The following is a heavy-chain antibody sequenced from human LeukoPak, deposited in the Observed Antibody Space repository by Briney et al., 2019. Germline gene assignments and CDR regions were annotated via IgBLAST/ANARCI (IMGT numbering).Heavy chain of an antibody. V-gene: IGHV1-24*01. D-gene: IGHD6-13*01. CDR3: ATRNPNSSSWTLFDY. CDR2: FGSEDGKT. J-gene: IGHJ4*02. Sequence: ASVKVSCKVSGYTLSELSMHWVRQAPGKGLEWMGGFGSEDGKTIYAQEFQARVTMTEDTSTDTAYMELSSLRSEDTAVYYCATRNPNSSSWTLFDYWGQGTLVTVSS. CDR1: GYTLSELS.